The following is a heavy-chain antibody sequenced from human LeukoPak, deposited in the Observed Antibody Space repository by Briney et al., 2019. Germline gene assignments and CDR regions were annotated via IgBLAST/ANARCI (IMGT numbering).Heavy chain of an antibody. Sequence: SETLSLTCTVSGDSVNSYYWSWIRQPAGKGLEWVGRIYPSGSTSSNPSLKSRVTISVDTSKNQFSLKLSSVTAADTAVYYCAKRSGWYYYYMDVWGKGTTVTVSS. V-gene: IGHV4-4*07. D-gene: IGHD6-19*01. CDR2: IYPSGST. CDR3: AKRSGWYYYYMDV. CDR1: GDSVNSYY. J-gene: IGHJ6*03.